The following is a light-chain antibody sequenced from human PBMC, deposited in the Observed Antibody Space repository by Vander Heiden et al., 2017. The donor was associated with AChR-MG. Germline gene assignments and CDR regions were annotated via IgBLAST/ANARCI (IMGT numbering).Light chain of an antibody. CDR3: QAWDGPTVV. CDR2: QNT. J-gene: IGLJ2*01. CDR1: QLGNKY. V-gene: IGLV3-1*01. Sequence: SFDLTQPPSVSVSPGQTATIACSADQLGNKYVCWYQQKPGQSPVQFSDQNTNRPSGIPERFSGSKSGKTATLTISGTQAIDEADYYCQAWDGPTVVFGGGTKLTVL.